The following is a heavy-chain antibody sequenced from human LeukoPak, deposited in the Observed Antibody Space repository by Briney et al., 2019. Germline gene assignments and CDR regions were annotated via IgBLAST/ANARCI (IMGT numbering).Heavy chain of an antibody. Sequence: GGSLRLSCAASGFTSGSYEMNWVRQAPGKGLEWVSYISSSGSTIYYADSVKGRFTISRDNAKNSLYLQMNSLRAEDTAVYYCARPPIGELRSVYYFDYWGQGTLVTVSS. CDR2: ISSSGSTI. V-gene: IGHV3-48*03. J-gene: IGHJ4*02. CDR3: ARPPIGELRSVYYFDY. CDR1: GFTSGSYE. D-gene: IGHD3-10*02.